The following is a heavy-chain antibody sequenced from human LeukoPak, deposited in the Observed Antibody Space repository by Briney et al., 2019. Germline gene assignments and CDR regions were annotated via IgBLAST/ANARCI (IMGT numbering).Heavy chain of an antibody. CDR2: ISGSGGST. Sequence: GGSPRLSCAASGFTFSSYAMSWVRQAPGKGLEWVSAISGSGGSTYYADSVKGRFTISRDNSKNTLYLQMNSLRAEDTAVYYCAKSRRFLEWYQFDPWGQGTLVTVSS. J-gene: IGHJ5*02. CDR3: AKSRRFLEWYQFDP. CDR1: GFTFSSYA. V-gene: IGHV3-23*01. D-gene: IGHD3-3*01.